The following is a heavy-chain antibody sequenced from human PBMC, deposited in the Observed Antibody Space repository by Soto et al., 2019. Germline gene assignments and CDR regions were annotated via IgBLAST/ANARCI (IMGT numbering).Heavy chain of an antibody. J-gene: IGHJ6*02. CDR2: ISSNGGST. CDR1: GFTFSSYA. D-gene: IGHD2-15*01. CDR3: ARGVGVVTATYGMDV. Sequence: EVQLVESGGGLVQPGGSLRLSCAASGFTFSSYAMHWVRQAPGKGLEYVSAISSNGGSTYYANSVKGRFTISRDNSKKTLYLQMGSMRAEDMAVYYCARGVGVVTATYGMDVGGQGTTVTVSS. V-gene: IGHV3-64*01.